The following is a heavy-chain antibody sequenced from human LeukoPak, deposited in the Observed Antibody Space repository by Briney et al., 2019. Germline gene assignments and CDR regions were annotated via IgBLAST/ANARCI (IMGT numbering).Heavy chain of an antibody. D-gene: IGHD3-16*01. V-gene: IGHV4-59*01. CDR1: GGSISSDY. CDR3: AREGGGFDI. Sequence: SETRSLTCTVSGGSISSDYWSWIRQPPGKGLEWIGSIYYSGSTNYNPSLKSRVTISVDTSKNQFSLKLSSVTAADTAVYYCAREGGGFDIWGQGTMVTVSS. J-gene: IGHJ3*02. CDR2: IYYSGST.